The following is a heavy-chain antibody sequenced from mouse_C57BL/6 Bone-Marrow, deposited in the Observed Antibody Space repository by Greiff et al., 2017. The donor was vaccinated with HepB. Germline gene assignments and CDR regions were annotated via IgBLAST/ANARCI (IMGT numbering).Heavy chain of an antibody. V-gene: IGHV1-59*01. CDR2: IDPSDSYT. CDR1: GYTFTSYL. CDR3: ARSSGYYYGSSWFAY. J-gene: IGHJ3*01. D-gene: IGHD1-1*01. Sequence: QVQLQQPGAELVRPGTSVKLSCKASGYTFTSYLMHWVKQRPGQGLEWIGVIDPSDSYTNYNQKFKGKATLTVDTSSSTAYMQLSSLTSEDSAVYYCARSSGYYYGSSWFAYWGQGTLVTVSA.